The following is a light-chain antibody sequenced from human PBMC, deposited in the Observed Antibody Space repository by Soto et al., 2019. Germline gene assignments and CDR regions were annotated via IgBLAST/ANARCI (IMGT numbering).Light chain of an antibody. CDR1: QNVASSY. CDR2: GSS. CDR3: QQYGSSPRT. Sequence: EIVLTQSPGTLSLSPGERATLSCRASQNVASSYLAWYQQKPGQAPRLLIYGSSIRGAGIPDRFSGSGSGTDFTLTISRXDPEDFAVYFCQQYGSSPRTFGQGTKVDIK. J-gene: IGKJ1*01. V-gene: IGKV3-20*01.